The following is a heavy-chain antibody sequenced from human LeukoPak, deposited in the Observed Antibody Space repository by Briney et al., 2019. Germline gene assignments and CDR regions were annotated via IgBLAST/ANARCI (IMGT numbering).Heavy chain of an antibody. V-gene: IGHV4-34*01. J-gene: IGHJ6*02. Sequence: SETLSLTCAVYGGSFSGYYWSWIRQPPGKGLEWIGEINHSGSTNYNPSLKSRVTISVDTSKNQFSLKLSSVTAADTAVYYCARFIPYYYGMDVWGQGTTVTVSS. CDR1: GGSFSGYY. D-gene: IGHD2-21*01. CDR2: INHSGST. CDR3: ARFIPYYYGMDV.